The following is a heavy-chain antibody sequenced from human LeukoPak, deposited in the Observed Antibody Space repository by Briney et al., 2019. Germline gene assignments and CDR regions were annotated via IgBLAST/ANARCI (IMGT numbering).Heavy chain of an antibody. Sequence: GASVKVSCRASEYTFTSYYMHWVRQAPGQGLEWMGWINPNSGGTNYAQKFQGRVTMTRDTSISTAYMELSRLRSDDTAVYYCATGSYGREMLDYWGQGTLVTVSS. D-gene: IGHD5-18*01. V-gene: IGHV1-2*02. J-gene: IGHJ4*02. CDR1: EYTFTSYY. CDR3: ATGSYGREMLDY. CDR2: INPNSGGT.